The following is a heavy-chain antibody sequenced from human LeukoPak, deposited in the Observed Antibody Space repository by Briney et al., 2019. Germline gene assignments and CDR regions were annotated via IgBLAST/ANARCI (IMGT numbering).Heavy chain of an antibody. Sequence: GGSLRLSCAASGFTFSSYSMNWGRQATGKGLEWVSSISSSSSYIYYADSVKGRFTISRDKAKNSLYLQMNSLRGEDTAVYYCARDPYCSGGSCIWGQGTMVTVSS. D-gene: IGHD2-15*01. CDR3: ARDPYCSGGSCI. J-gene: IGHJ3*02. CDR2: ISSSSSYI. CDR1: GFTFSSYS. V-gene: IGHV3-21*01.